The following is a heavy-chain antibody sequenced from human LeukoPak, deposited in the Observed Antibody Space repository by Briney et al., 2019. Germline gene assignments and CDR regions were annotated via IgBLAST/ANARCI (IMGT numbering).Heavy chain of an antibody. Sequence: SETLSLTCTVSAGSVNSRSYYWGWIRQAPGKGLEWIGSIHHSGNTYYNASLKSRVTISVDTSKNQFFLKLSSVTAADGAVYYCARHEGSYYDKSGYTFDYWGQGTLVTVSS. D-gene: IGHD3-22*01. CDR2: IHHSGNT. CDR3: ARHEGSYYDKSGYTFDY. V-gene: IGHV4-39*01. J-gene: IGHJ4*02. CDR1: AGSVNSRSYY.